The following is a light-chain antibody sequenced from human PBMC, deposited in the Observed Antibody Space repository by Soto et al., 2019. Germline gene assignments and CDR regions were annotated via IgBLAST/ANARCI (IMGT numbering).Light chain of an antibody. Sequence: QSALTQPASVSGSPGQSITISCTGTSSDFGAYNYVSWYQLYPGKAPKLIIYEVSNRPSGVSNRFSGSKSGNTASLTISGLQAEDEGDYYCSSYTTSSTVVFGGGTKVTVL. V-gene: IGLV2-14*01. CDR3: SSYTTSSTVV. J-gene: IGLJ2*01. CDR1: SSDFGAYNY. CDR2: EVS.